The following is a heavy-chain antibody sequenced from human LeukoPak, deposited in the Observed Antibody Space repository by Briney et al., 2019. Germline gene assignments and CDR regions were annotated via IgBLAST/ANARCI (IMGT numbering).Heavy chain of an antibody. J-gene: IGHJ5*02. CDR3: ARTGYGSGSYCNFDP. CDR2: IHHSGST. D-gene: IGHD3-10*01. CDR1: GGSISSRSYY. Sequence: SETLSLTCTVSGGSISSRSYYWGWIRQPPGKGLEWIGSIHHSGSTYYNPSLRSRVTISADTSKNQFSLKLSSVTAADTAVYHCARTGYGSGSYCNFDPWGQGTLVTVSS. V-gene: IGHV4-39*01.